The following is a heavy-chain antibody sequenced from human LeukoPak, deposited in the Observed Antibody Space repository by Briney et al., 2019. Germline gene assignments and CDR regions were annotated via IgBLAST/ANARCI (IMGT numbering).Heavy chain of an antibody. D-gene: IGHD2-2*01. CDR2: IYWNDDK. Sequence: SGPTLVDPTQTLTLTCTFSGFSLTTSGVGVGWIRQPPGKALEWLALIYWNDDKRYSPSLKSRLTITKDTSKNQVVLTMTNMDPVDTATYYCAHSRYRSSTSCQKFDYWGQGTLVTVSS. CDR3: AHSRYRSSTSCQKFDY. J-gene: IGHJ4*02. V-gene: IGHV2-5*01. CDR1: GFSLTTSGVG.